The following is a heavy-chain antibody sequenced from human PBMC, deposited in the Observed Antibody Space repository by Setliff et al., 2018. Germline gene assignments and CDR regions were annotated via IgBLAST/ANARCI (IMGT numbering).Heavy chain of an antibody. CDR2: IKQDGSDI. V-gene: IGHV3-7*01. J-gene: IGHJ5*02. CDR1: GFTFSTYW. CDR3: ARGARLYETDHHYYGWLDP. Sequence: GGSLRLSCAASGFTFSTYWMSWVRQTPGKGLEWVANIKQDGSDIKYVDSVKGRFTISRDNAKNSLYLQMNNLRAEDTAVYRCARGARLYETDHHYYGWLDPWGQGTLVTVSS. D-gene: IGHD3-22*01.